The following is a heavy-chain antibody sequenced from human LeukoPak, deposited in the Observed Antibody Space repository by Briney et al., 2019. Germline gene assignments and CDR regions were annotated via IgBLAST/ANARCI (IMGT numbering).Heavy chain of an antibody. CDR2: IIPIFGTA. CDR3: ASLGTGYYPFSVDY. J-gene: IGHJ4*02. CDR1: GGTFSSYA. V-gene: IGHV1-69*01. D-gene: IGHD3/OR15-3a*01. Sequence: SVKVSCKASGGTFSSYAISWVRQAPGQGLEWMGGIIPIFGTANYAQKFQGRVTITADESTSTAYMELSSLRSEDTAVYYCASLGTGYYPFSVDYWGQGTLVTVSS.